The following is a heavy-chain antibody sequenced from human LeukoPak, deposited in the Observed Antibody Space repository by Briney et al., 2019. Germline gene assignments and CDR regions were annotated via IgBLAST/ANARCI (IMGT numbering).Heavy chain of an antibody. Sequence: GGSLRLSCAASGFTFSSYGMHWVRQAPGKGLEWVAFIRYDGSNKYYADSVKGRFTISRDNSKNTLYLQINSLRADDTAVYYCARDRSPAPGRSYGRGHFDYWGQGTLVTVSS. V-gene: IGHV3-30*02. CDR2: IRYDGSNK. D-gene: IGHD5-18*01. J-gene: IGHJ4*02. CDR1: GFTFSSYG. CDR3: ARDRSPAPGRSYGRGHFDY.